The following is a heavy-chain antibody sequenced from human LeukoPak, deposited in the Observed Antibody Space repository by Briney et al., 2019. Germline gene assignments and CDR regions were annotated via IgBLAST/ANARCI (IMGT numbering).Heavy chain of an antibody. Sequence: SETLSLTCTVSGGSISSYYWSWIRQPPGKGLEWIGYTYTSGSTNYNPSLKSRVTISVDTSKNQFSLKLSSVTAADTAVYYCARLSGSSWYRGPYYYMDVWGKGTTVTVSS. CDR1: GGSISSYY. V-gene: IGHV4-4*09. CDR3: ARLSGSSWYRGPYYYMDV. CDR2: TYTSGST. D-gene: IGHD6-13*01. J-gene: IGHJ6*03.